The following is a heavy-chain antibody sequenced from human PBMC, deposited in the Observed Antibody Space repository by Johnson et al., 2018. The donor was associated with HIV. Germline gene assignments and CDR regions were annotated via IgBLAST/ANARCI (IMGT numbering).Heavy chain of an antibody. D-gene: IGHD1-1*01. V-gene: IGHV3-30*02. CDR3: TGGWYNLSAFDI. CDR2: IRSDGSNK. CDR1: AFTFSSYD. Sequence: QVQLVESGGGVVQPGGSLRLSCAASAFTFSSYDMHWVRQAPGKGLEWVAFIRSDGSNKYYADSVKGRFTISRDNAKNSLYVQMNSLRAEDTAMYYCTGGWYNLSAFDIWGRGTMVTVSS. J-gene: IGHJ3*02.